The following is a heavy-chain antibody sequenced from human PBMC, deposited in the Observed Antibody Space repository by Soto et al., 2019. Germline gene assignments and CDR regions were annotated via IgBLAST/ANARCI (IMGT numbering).Heavy chain of an antibody. CDR1: GGSFSGYY. Sequence: SETLSLTCAVYGGSFSGYYWSRIRQPPGKGLEWIGEINHSGSTNYNPSLKSRVTISVDTSKNQFSLKLSSVTAADTAVYYCARGLGIAAAGTHWFDPWGQGTLVTVSS. CDR3: ARGLGIAAAGTHWFDP. V-gene: IGHV4-34*01. CDR2: INHSGST. J-gene: IGHJ5*02. D-gene: IGHD6-13*01.